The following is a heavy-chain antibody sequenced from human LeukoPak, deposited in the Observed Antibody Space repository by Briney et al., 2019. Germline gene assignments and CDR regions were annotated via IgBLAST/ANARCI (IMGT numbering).Heavy chain of an antibody. CDR3: ARVEGSSSWPNYYYYYMDV. D-gene: IGHD6-13*01. Sequence: PGESLLLCFGASRFTVISNYMSWVRQAPGKGLEWVSPIYSDGSTYSADSVQGRFTISTDNYKSTLYMQMNTLRAENTAVYYCARVEGSSSWPNYYYYYMDVWGKGTTVTVSS. CDR1: RFTVISNY. CDR2: IYSDGST. J-gene: IGHJ6*03. V-gene: IGHV3-53*01.